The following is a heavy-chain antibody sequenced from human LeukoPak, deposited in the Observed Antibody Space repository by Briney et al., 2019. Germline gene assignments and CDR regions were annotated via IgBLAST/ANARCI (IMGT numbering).Heavy chain of an antibody. Sequence: ASVKVFCKASGYTFTSYGISWVRQAPGQGLEWMGWISAYNGNTNYAQKLQGRVTMTTDTSTSTAYMELRSLRSDDTAVYYCARGGLDTAMVSSLYYYYMDVWGKGTTVTVSS. J-gene: IGHJ6*03. CDR3: ARGGLDTAMVSSLYYYYMDV. CDR1: GYTFTSYG. V-gene: IGHV1-18*01. CDR2: ISAYNGNT. D-gene: IGHD5-18*01.